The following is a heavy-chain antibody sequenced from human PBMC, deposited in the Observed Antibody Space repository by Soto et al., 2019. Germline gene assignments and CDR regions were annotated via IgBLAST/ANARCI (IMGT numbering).Heavy chain of an antibody. Sequence: SETLSLTCAVHGGSFNTYYWSWIRQAPGKGLEWIGEINHSGSTNYNPSLKSRVTISVDTSKNHFSLTLNSVSAADTAVYYCARERRVVGGYSSNWYDYFDIWGQGAMVTVYS. J-gene: IGHJ4*02. CDR2: INHSGST. CDR3: ARERRVVGGYSSNWYDYFDI. CDR1: GGSFNTYY. V-gene: IGHV4-34*01. D-gene: IGHD6-13*01.